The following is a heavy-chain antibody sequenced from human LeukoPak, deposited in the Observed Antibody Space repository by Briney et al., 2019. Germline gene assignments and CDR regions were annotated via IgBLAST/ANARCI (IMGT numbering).Heavy chain of an antibody. J-gene: IGHJ4*02. D-gene: IGHD1-26*01. V-gene: IGHV3-9*01. CDR3: AKAYRTPGIVGAVDY. Sequence: GRSLRLSCAASGFTFDDYAMHWVRQAPGKGLEWVSGISWNSGSIGYADSVKGRFTISRDNAKNSLYLQMNSLRAEDTALYYCAKAYRTPGIVGAVDYWGQGTLVTVSS. CDR1: GFTFDDYA. CDR2: ISWNSGSI.